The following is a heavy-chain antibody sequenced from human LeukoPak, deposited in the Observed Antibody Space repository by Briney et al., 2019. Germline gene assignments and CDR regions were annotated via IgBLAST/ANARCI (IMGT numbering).Heavy chain of an antibody. CDR2: MNPYSGNT. Sequence: ASVKVSCKASGYTFTNYDIHWVRQATGQGLEWMGWMNPYSGNTGYAQNFQGRITITRNTSISTAYMELSSLRSEDTAVYYCARDATVRGPYGGHHFYSYMDVWGKGTTVTISS. J-gene: IGHJ6*03. D-gene: IGHD3-10*01. V-gene: IGHV1-8*03. CDR3: ARDATVRGPYGGHHFYSYMDV. CDR1: GYTFTNYD.